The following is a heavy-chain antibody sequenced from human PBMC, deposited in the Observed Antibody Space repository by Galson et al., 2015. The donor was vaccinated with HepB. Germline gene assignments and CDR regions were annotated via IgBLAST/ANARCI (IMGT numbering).Heavy chain of an antibody. V-gene: IGHV3-30*18. D-gene: IGHD6-6*01. CDR1: GFTFSSYG. J-gene: IGHJ6*03. Sequence: SLRLSCAASGFTFSSYGMHWVRQAPGKGLEWVAVISYDGSNKYYADSVKGRFTISRDNSKNTLYLQMNILRAEDTAVYYCAKDRGSSSYYYYMDVWGKGTTVTVSS. CDR2: ISYDGSNK. CDR3: AKDRGSSSYYYYMDV.